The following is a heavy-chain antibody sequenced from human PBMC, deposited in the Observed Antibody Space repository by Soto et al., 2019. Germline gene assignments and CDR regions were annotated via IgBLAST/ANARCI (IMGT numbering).Heavy chain of an antibody. J-gene: IGHJ4*02. V-gene: IGHV4-59*01. CDR2: IYYSGST. Sequence: PSETLSLTCTVSGGSISSYYWSWIRQPPGKGLEWIGYIYYSGSTNYNPSLKSRVTISVDTSKNQFSLKLSSVTAADTAVYYCARRPLSPGGPDYWGQGTLVTVSS. CDR3: ARRPLSPGGPDY. CDR1: GGSISSYY. D-gene: IGHD6-25*01.